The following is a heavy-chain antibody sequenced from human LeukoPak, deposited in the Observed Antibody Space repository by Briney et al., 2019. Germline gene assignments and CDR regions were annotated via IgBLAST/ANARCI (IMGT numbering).Heavy chain of an antibody. J-gene: IGHJ4*02. CDR3: AKDREYSSGWYNY. Sequence: ETLSLTCAVYGGSFSDYYWSWIRQPPGKGLEWVSAISGSGGSTYYADSVKGRFTLSRDNSKNTLYLQMNSLRAEDTAVYYCAKDREYSSGWYNYWGQGTLVTVSS. V-gene: IGHV3-23*01. CDR2: ISGSGGST. CDR1: GGSFSDYY. D-gene: IGHD6-19*01.